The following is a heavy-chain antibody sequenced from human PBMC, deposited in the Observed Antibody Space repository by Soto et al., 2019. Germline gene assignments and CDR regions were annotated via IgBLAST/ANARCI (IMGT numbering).Heavy chain of an antibody. D-gene: IGHD3-3*01. Sequence: EVQLVESGGGLVKPGRSLRLSCTASGFTFGDYAMSWFRQAPGKGLEWVGFIRSKAYGGTTEYAASVKGRFTISRDDSKSIAYLQMNSLKTEDTAVYYCTRTPLRVFGVVISCDYWGQGTLVTVSS. CDR2: IRSKAYGGTT. J-gene: IGHJ4*02. CDR1: GFTFGDYA. CDR3: TRTPLRVFGVVISCDY. V-gene: IGHV3-49*05.